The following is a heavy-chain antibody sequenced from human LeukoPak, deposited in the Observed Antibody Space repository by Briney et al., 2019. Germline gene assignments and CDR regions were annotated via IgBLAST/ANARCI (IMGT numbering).Heavy chain of an antibody. CDR3: ARSGYNWNYGDY. J-gene: IGHJ4*02. Sequence: GGSLRLSCAASGFSFSSYDMTWVRQAPGKGLEWVLSISSISSYIGYAELLKGRFTISRDNAKNSLYLQIDSLRAEDTAVYYCARSGYNWNYGDYWGQGTLVTVST. V-gene: IGHV3-21*01. CDR2: ISSISSYI. D-gene: IGHD1-7*01. CDR1: GFSFSSYD.